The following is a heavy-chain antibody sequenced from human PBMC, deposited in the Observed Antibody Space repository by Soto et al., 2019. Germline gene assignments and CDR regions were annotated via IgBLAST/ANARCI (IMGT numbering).Heavy chain of an antibody. CDR1: GGSVSSDTYY. J-gene: IGHJ4*02. V-gene: IGHV4-61*01. Sequence: SETLSLTCTVSGGSVSSDTYYWSWIRQPPGKGLEWIGYIFYSGSTDYNPSLKSRVTLSVDTSKNQFSLKLSSVTAADTAVYYCARGPTVTTDYWGQGTLVTVSS. CDR2: IFYSGST. CDR3: ARGPTVTTDY. D-gene: IGHD4-17*01.